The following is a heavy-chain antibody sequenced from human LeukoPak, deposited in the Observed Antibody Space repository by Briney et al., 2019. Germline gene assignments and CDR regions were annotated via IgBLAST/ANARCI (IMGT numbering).Heavy chain of an antibody. D-gene: IGHD6-6*01. CDR1: GFTFSSYG. Sequence: PGRSLRLSCAASGFTFSSYGMHWVRQAPGKGLEWVAVIWYDGSNKYYADSVKGRFTISRDNSKNTLYLQVNSLRAEDTAVYYCAKDVSSSSPGDGMDVWGQGTTVIVSS. CDR2: IWYDGSNK. CDR3: AKDVSSSSPGDGMDV. J-gene: IGHJ6*02. V-gene: IGHV3-33*06.